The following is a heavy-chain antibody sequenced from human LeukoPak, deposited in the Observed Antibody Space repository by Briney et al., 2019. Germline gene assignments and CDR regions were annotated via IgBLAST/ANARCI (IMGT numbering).Heavy chain of an antibody. D-gene: IGHD1-7*01. V-gene: IGHV1-69*06. CDR1: GYTFTSYD. J-gene: IGHJ3*02. CDR3: AKGGDNWNYFPLVSHLQVKNDAFDI. Sequence: SVKVSCKASGYTFTSYDINWVRQATGQGLEWMGGIIPISGTTNYAQKFQGRVTITADKSTSTAYMELSSLRAEDTAVYYCAKGGDNWNYFPLVSHLQVKNDAFDIWGQGTMVTVSS. CDR2: IIPISGTT.